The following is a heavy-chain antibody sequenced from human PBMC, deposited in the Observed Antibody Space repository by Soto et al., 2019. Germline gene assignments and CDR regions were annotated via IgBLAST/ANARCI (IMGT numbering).Heavy chain of an antibody. V-gene: IGHV3-30-3*01. CDR3: ARGGGYNYLNWFDP. J-gene: IGHJ5*02. CDR2: ISYDGSNK. D-gene: IGHD5-12*01. Sequence: QVQLVESGGGVVQPERSLRLSCAASGFTFSSYAMHWVRQAPGKGLEWVAVISYDGSNKYYADSVKGRFTISRDNSKNTLYLQMNSLRAEDTAVYYCARGGGYNYLNWFDPWGQGTLVTVSS. CDR1: GFTFSSYA.